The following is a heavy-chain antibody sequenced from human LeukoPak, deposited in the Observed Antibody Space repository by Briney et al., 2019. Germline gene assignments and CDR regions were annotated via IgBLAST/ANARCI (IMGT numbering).Heavy chain of an antibody. V-gene: IGHV3-9*01. CDR2: ISWNSGSI. J-gene: IGHJ4*02. Sequence: GGSLRLSCAASGFTFDDYAMHWVRQAPGKGLEWVSGISWNSGSIGYADSVKGRFAISRDNAKNSLYLQMNSLRAEDTALYYCAKDMGSSWTSRGYFDYWGQGTLVTVSS. CDR3: AKDMGSSWTSRGYFDY. CDR1: GFTFDDYA. D-gene: IGHD6-13*01.